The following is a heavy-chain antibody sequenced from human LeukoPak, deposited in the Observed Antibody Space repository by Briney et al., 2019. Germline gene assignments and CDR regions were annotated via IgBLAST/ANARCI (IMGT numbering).Heavy chain of an antibody. Sequence: GGSLRLSCAASGFTFSSYGMHWVRQAPGKGLEWVAFIRYDGSNKYYADSVKGRFTISRDNSKNTLYLQMNSLRAEGTAVYYCAPDGNYDSSGYYPHYWGQGTLVTVSS. J-gene: IGHJ4*02. V-gene: IGHV3-30*02. CDR1: GFTFSSYG. CDR2: IRYDGSNK. CDR3: APDGNYDSSGYYPHY. D-gene: IGHD3-22*01.